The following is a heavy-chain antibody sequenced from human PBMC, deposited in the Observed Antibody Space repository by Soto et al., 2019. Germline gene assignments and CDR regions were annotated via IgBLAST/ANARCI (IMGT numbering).Heavy chain of an antibody. CDR1: GYTFTGYY. D-gene: IGHD3-22*01. Sequence: VASVKVSCKASGYTFTGYYMHWVRQAPGQGLEWMGWINPNSGGTNYAQKLQGWVTMTRDTSISTAYMELSRLRSDDTAVYYCARTSYSSGKEGRFDYWGQGTLVTVPS. CDR3: ARTSYSSGKEGRFDY. CDR2: INPNSGGT. V-gene: IGHV1-2*04. J-gene: IGHJ4*02.